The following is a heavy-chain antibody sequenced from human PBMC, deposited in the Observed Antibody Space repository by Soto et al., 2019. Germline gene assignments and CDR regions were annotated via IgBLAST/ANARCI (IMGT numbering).Heavy chain of an antibody. D-gene: IGHD6-13*01. CDR2: TYYRSKWYN. J-gene: IGHJ5*02. V-gene: IGHV6-1*01. CDR3: ARGQRDSSNLYKSNWFDP. Sequence: SQTLSLTCAISGDSVSSNSAAWNWIRQSPSRGLEWPGRTYYRSKWYNDYAVSVKSRITINPDTSKNQFSLQLNSVTPEDTAVYYCARGQRDSSNLYKSNWFDPWGQGTLVTVS. CDR1: GDSVSSNSAA.